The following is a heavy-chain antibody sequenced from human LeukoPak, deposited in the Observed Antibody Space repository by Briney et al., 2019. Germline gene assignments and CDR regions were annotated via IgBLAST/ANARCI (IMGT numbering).Heavy chain of an antibody. Sequence: GGSLRLSCAGSGFTVSNNYMTWVRQAPGKRLEWVSFINSGGNTYYADSVKGRFTISRDKLKNTLYLQMNSLRAEDTAVYYCATTDYDILTGYSPHWGQGTLVTVSS. CDR1: GFTVSNNY. V-gene: IGHV3-53*01. CDR3: ATTDYDILTGYSPH. CDR2: INSGGNT. D-gene: IGHD3-9*01. J-gene: IGHJ4*02.